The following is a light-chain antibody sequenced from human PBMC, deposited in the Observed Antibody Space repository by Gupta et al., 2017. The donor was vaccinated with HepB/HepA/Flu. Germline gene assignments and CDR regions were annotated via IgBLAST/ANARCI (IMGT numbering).Light chain of an antibody. Sequence: SALSQPASVSGSPGQPITLSCTGTSSDVGGYEYVSWYQPHPVKAPKLVIYDVSNRPSGVSNRFSGSKSGNTASLTISGRQAEDEADYYCSSYTSRSTLVFGGGTKVTVL. CDR1: SSDVGGYEY. CDR3: SSYTSRSTLV. J-gene: IGLJ2*01. V-gene: IGLV2-14*03. CDR2: DVS.